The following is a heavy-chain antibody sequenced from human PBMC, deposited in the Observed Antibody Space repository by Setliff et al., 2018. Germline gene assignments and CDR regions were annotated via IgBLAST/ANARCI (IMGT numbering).Heavy chain of an antibody. D-gene: IGHD3-16*01. CDR3: ARGAFGNGLNFRYFDY. J-gene: IGHJ4*02. V-gene: IGHV3-53*01. CDR1: GVTVSTNY. CDR2: AYSGGST. Sequence: GGSLRLSCAASGVTVSTNYMTWVRQTPGKGLECVSVAYSGGSTYYADSVKGRFTISRDNSKNTVYLQMTSLRVEDTDVYYCARGAFGNGLNFRYFDYWGQGTLVTVSS.